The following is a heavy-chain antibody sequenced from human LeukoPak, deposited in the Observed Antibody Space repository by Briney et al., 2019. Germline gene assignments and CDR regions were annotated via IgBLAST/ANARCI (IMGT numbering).Heavy chain of an antibody. Sequence: GGSLRLSCAASGFTFSSYGMHWVRQAPGKGLEWVAVISYDGSNKYYADSVKGRFTISRDNSKNTLYLQMNSLRAEDTAVYYCAKDEYSSSTYWYFGLWGRGTLVTVSS. J-gene: IGHJ2*01. CDR3: AKDEYSSSTYWYFGL. V-gene: IGHV3-30*18. CDR1: GFTFSSYG. CDR2: ISYDGSNK. D-gene: IGHD6-13*01.